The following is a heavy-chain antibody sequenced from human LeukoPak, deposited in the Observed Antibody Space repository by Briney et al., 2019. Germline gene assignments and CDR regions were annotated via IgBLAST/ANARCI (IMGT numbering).Heavy chain of an antibody. CDR1: GFTFSTYA. CDR2: NSGSGGST. D-gene: IGHD3-10*01. CDR3: AKDHYSAPYYFDY. V-gene: IGHV3-23*01. J-gene: IGHJ4*02. Sequence: GGSLRLSCAASGFTFSTYAMSWVRQAPGKGLEWVSGNSGSGGSTNYADSVKGRFTISRDNSKNTLYLQMNSLRAEDTAVYYCAKDHYSAPYYFDYWGQGTLVTVSS.